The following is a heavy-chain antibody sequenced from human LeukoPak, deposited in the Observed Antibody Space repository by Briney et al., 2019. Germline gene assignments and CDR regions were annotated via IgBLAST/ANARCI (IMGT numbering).Heavy chain of an antibody. CDR2: ISSSISYI. D-gene: IGHD3-10*01. V-gene: IGHV3-21*01. J-gene: IGHJ4*02. Sequence: GGSLRLSCAASGFTFSSYSMNWVRQAPGKGLEWVSSISSSISYIYYADSVKGRFTISRDNDKNSLYLQMNSLRAEDTAVYYCARELRGTPYTGNDYWGQGTLVTVCS. CDR3: ARELRGTPYTGNDY. CDR1: GFTFSSYS.